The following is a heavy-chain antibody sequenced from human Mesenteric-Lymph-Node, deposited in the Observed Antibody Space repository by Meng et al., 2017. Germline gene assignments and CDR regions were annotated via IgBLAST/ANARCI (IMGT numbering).Heavy chain of an antibody. J-gene: IGHJ4*02. CDR1: GGSVSSGGYY. V-gene: IGHV4-31*03. D-gene: IGHD6-19*01. CDR2: IYYSGST. CDR3: ARVSSGWDYFDY. Sequence: QGQLQESGPGLVKPSQTLSLTCTVSGGSVSSGGYYWTWIRQHPGKGLEWFGHIYYSGSTFYNPSLKGRVIISIDTSKNQFSLNLRSVTAADTAVYYCARVSSGWDYFDYWGQGTLVTVSS.